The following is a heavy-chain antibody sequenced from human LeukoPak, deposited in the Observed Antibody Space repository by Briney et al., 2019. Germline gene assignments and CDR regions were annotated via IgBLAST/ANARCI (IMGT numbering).Heavy chain of an antibody. J-gene: IGHJ4*02. CDR2: ISYDGSNK. CDR1: GFTFSSYA. D-gene: IGHD2-2*01. CDR3: ARGERSGQLLY. Sequence: GGSLRLSCAASGFTFSSYAMHWVRQAPGKGLEWVAVISYDGSNKYYADSVKGRFTISRDNSKNTLYLQMNSLRAEDTAVDYCARGERSGQLLYWGQGTLVTVSS. V-gene: IGHV3-30-3*01.